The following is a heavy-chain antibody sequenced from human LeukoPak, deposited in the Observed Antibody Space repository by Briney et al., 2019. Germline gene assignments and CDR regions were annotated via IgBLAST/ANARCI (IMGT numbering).Heavy chain of an antibody. CDR3: ARGPYKFDGSGAFDI. Sequence: SETLSLTRTVSGDSISSGNYYWRWIRQPAGTGLEWIGRIYTSGSTNYNPSLKSRVTISVDTSKNQFSLKLTSVTAADTAVYYCARGPYKFDGSGAFDIWGQGTMVTVSS. CDR2: IYTSGST. J-gene: IGHJ3*02. CDR1: GDSISSGNYY. V-gene: IGHV4-61*02. D-gene: IGHD3-22*01.